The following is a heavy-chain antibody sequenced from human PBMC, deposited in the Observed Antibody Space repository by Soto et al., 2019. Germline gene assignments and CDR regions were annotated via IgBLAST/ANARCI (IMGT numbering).Heavy chain of an antibody. CDR2: ISPYDDYT. CDR3: GRGGYYDSSGSRNYHFYGMDV. CDR1: GYTFSSYG. J-gene: IGHJ6*01. V-gene: IGHV1-18*01. D-gene: IGHD3-22*01. Sequence: QVHLVQSGGXXXKPGASVXXXXXTSGYTFSSYGVNWVRQAPGRGLEWMGWISPYDDYTDYAQKFQGRVSMSTDTSTKTAYMELRSLRSDDTAVYYCGRGGYYDSSGSRNYHFYGMDVWGQGTTVIVSS.